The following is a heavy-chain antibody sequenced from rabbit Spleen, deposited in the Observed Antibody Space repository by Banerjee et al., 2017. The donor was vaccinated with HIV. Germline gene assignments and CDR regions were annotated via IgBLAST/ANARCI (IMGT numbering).Heavy chain of an antibody. J-gene: IGHJ4*01. CDR1: GFDFNSYG. CDR2: IYTGNNKN. Sequence: QQQLVESGGGLVQPGGSLKLSCKASGFDFNSYGVSWVRQAPGKGLEWIGCIYTGNNKNYYASWVNGRFTISSHNAQNTLYLQLNSLTAADTATYFCVRDYKFYFNLWGPGTLVTVS. CDR3: VRDYKFYFNL. V-gene: IGHV1S47*01. D-gene: IGHD1-1*01.